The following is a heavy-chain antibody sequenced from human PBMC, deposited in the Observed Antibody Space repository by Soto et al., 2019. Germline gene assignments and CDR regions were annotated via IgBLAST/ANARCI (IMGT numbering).Heavy chain of an antibody. CDR1: GYTFTSYG. V-gene: IGHV1-18*01. Sequence: ASVKVSCKASGYTFTSYGISWVRQAPGQGLEWMGWISAYNGNTNYAQKLQGRVTMTTDTSTSTAYMELRSLKSDDTAVYYCARKVVILTGYKDAFDIWGQGTMVTVSS. CDR2: ISAYNGNT. CDR3: ARKVVILTGYKDAFDI. J-gene: IGHJ3*02. D-gene: IGHD3-9*01.